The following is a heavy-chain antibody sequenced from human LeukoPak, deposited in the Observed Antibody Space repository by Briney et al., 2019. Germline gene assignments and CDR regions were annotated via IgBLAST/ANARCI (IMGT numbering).Heavy chain of an antibody. CDR2: ISDDETYK. V-gene: IGHV3-30-3*02. D-gene: IGHD6-13*01. CDR3: AKSFGPVIAAAGTGAD. CDR1: GFTFNSYS. J-gene: IGHJ4*02. Sequence: GGSLRLSCAASGFTFNSYSMHWVRQAPGKGLEWVTAISDDETYKFYADSVKGRFTISRDNSKNTLYLQMNSLRAEDTAVYYCAKSFGPVIAAAGTGADWGQGTLVTVSS.